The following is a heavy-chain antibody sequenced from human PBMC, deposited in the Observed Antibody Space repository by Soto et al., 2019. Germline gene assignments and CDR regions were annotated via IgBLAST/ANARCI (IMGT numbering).Heavy chain of an antibody. D-gene: IGHD1-26*01. CDR3: ARGGGSDSFDY. J-gene: IGHJ4*02. Sequence: QLQLHESGSGMVKPSQTLSLTCTVSGASISYGNYAWSWIRQTPGKGLEWIGYINHLETTFYNPSFESRLTLSIDRTKNQFSLNLNSMSAADRAVYFCARGGGSDSFDYWGQGILVTVSS. CDR1: GASISYGNYA. CDR2: INHLETT. V-gene: IGHV4-30-2*01.